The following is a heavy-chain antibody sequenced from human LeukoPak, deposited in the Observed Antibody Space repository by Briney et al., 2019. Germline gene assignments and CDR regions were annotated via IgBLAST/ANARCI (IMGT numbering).Heavy chain of an antibody. V-gene: IGHV3-33*01. J-gene: IGHJ4*02. CDR1: GFTFSSYG. D-gene: IGHD4-17*01. CDR2: IWYDGSNK. Sequence: GGSLRLSCAASGFTFSSYGMHWVRQAPAKGLEWVAVIWYDGSNKYYADSVKGRFTISRDNSKNTLYLQMNSLRAEDTAVYYCARDYGDRTFDYWGQGTLVTVSS. CDR3: ARDYGDRTFDY.